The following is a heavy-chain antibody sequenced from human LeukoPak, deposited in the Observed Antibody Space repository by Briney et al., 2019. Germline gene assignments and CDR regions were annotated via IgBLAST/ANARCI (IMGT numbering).Heavy chain of an antibody. Sequence: PSETLSLTCTVSGGSISSYYWSWVRHPPGKGLEWIGYIYYSGGTNYNPSLKSRVTISVDTSKNQFSLKLSSVTAADTAVYYCARDNPPEAFDIWGQGTRVTVSS. CDR3: ARDNPPEAFDI. CDR1: GGSISSYY. CDR2: IYYSGGT. J-gene: IGHJ3*02. V-gene: IGHV4-59*01. D-gene: IGHD1-14*01.